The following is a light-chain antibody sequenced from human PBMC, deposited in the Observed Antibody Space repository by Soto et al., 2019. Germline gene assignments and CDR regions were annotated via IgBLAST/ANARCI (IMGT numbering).Light chain of an antibody. V-gene: IGLV1-40*01. J-gene: IGLJ1*01. CDR2: GNS. CDR1: SSNIGAGYD. Sequence: QSVLTQPPSVSGAPGQRVTIPCTGSSSNIGAGYDVHWYQQLPGTAPKLLIYGNSNRPSGVPDRFSGSKSGTSASLAITGLQAEDEAAYYCPSYDSSLSGYVFGTGTKLTVL. CDR3: PSYDSSLSGYV.